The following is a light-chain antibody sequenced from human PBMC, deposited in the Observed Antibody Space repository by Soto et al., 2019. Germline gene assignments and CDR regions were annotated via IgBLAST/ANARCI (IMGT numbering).Light chain of an antibody. CDR2: WAS. CDR1: RNLLYNDKNY. V-gene: IGKV4-1*01. CDR3: QQFYTTPRT. J-gene: IGKJ2*01. Sequence: DIVMTQAPDSLAASLGAIVTINCKSSRNLLYNDKNYVAWYQQRPGQALKLLIYWASTRESEVPVRISGSGSVTDFRLTIRDLQAADAAVYYCQQFYTTPRTFGQGTRVEI.